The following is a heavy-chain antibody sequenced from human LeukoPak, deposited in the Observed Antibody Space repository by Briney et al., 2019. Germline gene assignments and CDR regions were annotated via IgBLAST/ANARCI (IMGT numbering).Heavy chain of an antibody. CDR3: AREYGGWYYFDY. D-gene: IGHD6-19*01. CDR1: GGSISSYY. Sequence: SETLSLTCTVSGGSISSYYWSWIRQPPGKGLEWVGYIYYSGSTNYNPSLKSRVTISVDTSKNQFSLKLSSVTAADTAVYYCAREYGGWYYFDYWGQGTLVTVSS. V-gene: IGHV4-59*01. CDR2: IYYSGST. J-gene: IGHJ4*02.